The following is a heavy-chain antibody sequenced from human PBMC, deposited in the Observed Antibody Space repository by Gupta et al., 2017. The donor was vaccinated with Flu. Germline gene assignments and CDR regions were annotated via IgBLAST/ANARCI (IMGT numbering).Heavy chain of an antibody. Sequence: QLQLQESGPGLVKPSETLSLTCTVSGGSISSSSYYGGWILQPPGKGLEWIGSIYYSGSTYYNPSLKSRVTISVDTSKNQFSLKLSSVTAADTAVYYCASGGMVRGVIFTTWSDHFDYWGQGTLVTVSS. CDR1: GGSISSSSYY. CDR2: IYYSGST. CDR3: ASGGMVRGVIFTTWSDHFDY. D-gene: IGHD3-10*01. J-gene: IGHJ4*02. V-gene: IGHV4-39*01.